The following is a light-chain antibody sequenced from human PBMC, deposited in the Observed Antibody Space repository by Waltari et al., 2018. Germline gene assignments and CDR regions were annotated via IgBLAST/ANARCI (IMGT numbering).Light chain of an antibody. CDR2: EVS. V-gene: IGLV2-23*02. Sequence: QSALTQPASVSGSPGQSITISCPGTSSYVGRYNLVSWYQQHPGKAPKPMIYEVSKRPSGVSNRFSGSKAGNTASLTISGLQAEDEADYYCCSYAGSSTFVVFGGGTKLTVL. J-gene: IGLJ2*01. CDR1: SSYVGRYNL. CDR3: CSYAGSSTFVV.